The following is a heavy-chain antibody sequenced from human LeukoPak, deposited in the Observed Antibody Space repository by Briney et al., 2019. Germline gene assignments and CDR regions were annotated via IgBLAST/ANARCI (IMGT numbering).Heavy chain of an antibody. CDR3: ARQRDSGFDFDS. D-gene: IGHD5-12*01. Sequence: GESLKISYMGSGYSFTNYWIGWVRQLPGSGLEWMGVIYPSDSDTRYSPSFQGQVTISADKSIDTAYLQWSSLKASDTAMYYCARQRDSGFDFDSWGQGTLVTVSS. CDR2: IYPSDSDT. V-gene: IGHV5-51*01. CDR1: GYSFTNYW. J-gene: IGHJ4*02.